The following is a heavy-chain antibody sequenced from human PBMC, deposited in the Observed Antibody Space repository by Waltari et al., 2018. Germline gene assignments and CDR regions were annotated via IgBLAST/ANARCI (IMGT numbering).Heavy chain of an antibody. Sequence: EVQLVESGGGLVQPGGSLRLPLAAYGFTLRSYEMNWVRQAPGKGLEWVSYISRSGSSIYYADSVKGRFTISRDNAKNSLYLQMNSLRAEVTAVYYCASLGYGDYVAAFDIWGQGTMVTVSS. CDR2: ISRSGSSI. D-gene: IGHD4-17*01. J-gene: IGHJ3*02. CDR1: GFTLRSYE. V-gene: IGHV3-48*03. CDR3: ASLGYGDYVAAFDI.